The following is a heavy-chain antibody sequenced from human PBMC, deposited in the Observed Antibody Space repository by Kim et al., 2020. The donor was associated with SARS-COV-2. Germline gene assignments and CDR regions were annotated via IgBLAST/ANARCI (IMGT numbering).Heavy chain of an antibody. CDR2: GAT. D-gene: IGHD1-1*01. CDR3: AKGGGDWS. V-gene: IGHV3-23*01. Sequence: GATSDEDSVTGRFTNSRDNCKSTLYLQMNSLRDEDTAVYYCAKGGGDWSWGQGNLVTVSS. J-gene: IGHJ4*02.